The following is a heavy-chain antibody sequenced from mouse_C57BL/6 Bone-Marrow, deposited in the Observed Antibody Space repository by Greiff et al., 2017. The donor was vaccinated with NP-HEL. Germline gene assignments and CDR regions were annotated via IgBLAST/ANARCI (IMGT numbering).Heavy chain of an antibody. CDR2: IWSGGST. V-gene: IGHV2-2*01. D-gene: IGHD3-3*01. CDR3: ARKGGDAGDYYYAMDY. Sequence: VQLHQSGPGLVQPSQSLSITCTVSGFSLTSYGVHWVRQSPGKGLEWLGVIWSGGSTDYNAAFISRLSISKDNSKSQVFFKMNSLQADDTAIYYCARKGGDAGDYYYAMDYWGQGTSVTVSS. CDR1: GFSLTSYG. J-gene: IGHJ4*01.